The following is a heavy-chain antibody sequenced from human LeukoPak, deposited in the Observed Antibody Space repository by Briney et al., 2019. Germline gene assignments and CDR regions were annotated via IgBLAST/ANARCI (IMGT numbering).Heavy chain of an antibody. CDR3: ARVAPYSSSWYGTFDY. J-gene: IGHJ4*02. CDR2: INHSGST. Sequence: NSSETLSLTCAVYGGSFSGYYWSWIRQPPGKGLEWIGEINHSGSTNYNPSLKSRVTISVDTSKNQFSLKLSSVTAADTAVYYCARVAPYSSSWYGTFDYWGQGTLVTVSS. V-gene: IGHV4-34*01. CDR1: GGSFSGYY. D-gene: IGHD6-13*01.